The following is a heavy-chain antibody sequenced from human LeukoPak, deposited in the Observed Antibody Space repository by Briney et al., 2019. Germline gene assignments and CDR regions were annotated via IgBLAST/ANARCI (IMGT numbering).Heavy chain of an antibody. D-gene: IGHD6-6*01. CDR3: AKASSSGPIYFDY. CDR2: ISWNSGSI. J-gene: IGHJ4*02. CDR1: GFTFDDYA. Sequence: PGRSLRPSCAASGFTFDDYAMHWVRQAPGKGLEWVSGISWNSGSIGHADSVKGRFTISSDNAKNSLYLQMNSLRAEDTALYYCAKASSSGPIYFDYWGQGTLVTVSS. V-gene: IGHV3-9*01.